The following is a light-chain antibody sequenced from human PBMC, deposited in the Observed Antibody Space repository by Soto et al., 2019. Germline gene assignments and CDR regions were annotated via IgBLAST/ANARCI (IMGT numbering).Light chain of an antibody. V-gene: IGKV3-15*01. J-gene: IGKJ1*01. Sequence: EILLTQSPATLSVSPGERATLSCRASQSVSSNLAWYQQKPGQAPRLLIYGASTRATGIPASFSGSGSGTEFTLTISSLQYEDFAVYYCQQYDKWPTWTFGQGTKVDIK. CDR2: GAS. CDR3: QQYDKWPTWT. CDR1: QSVSSN.